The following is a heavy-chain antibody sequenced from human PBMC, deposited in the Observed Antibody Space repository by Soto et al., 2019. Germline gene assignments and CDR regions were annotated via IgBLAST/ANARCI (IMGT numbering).Heavy chain of an antibody. V-gene: IGHV1-69*13. D-gene: IGHD1-26*01. CDR2: IIPIFGTA. CDR1: GGTFSSYA. J-gene: IGHJ4*02. CDR3: ASSGSYWGIDY. Sequence: GASVKVSCKASGGTFSSYAISWVRQAPGQGLEWMGGIIPIFGTANYAQKFQGRVTITADESTSTAYMELSSLRSEDTAVYYCASSGSYWGIDYWGQGTLVTVSS.